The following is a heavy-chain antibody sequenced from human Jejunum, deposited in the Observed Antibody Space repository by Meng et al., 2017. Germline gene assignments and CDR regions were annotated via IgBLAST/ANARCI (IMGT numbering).Heavy chain of an antibody. CDR3: ANADYYSGNWYGLDY. J-gene: IGHJ4*02. CDR1: GFTFISYA. CDR2: IGGMGADT. V-gene: IGHV3-23*01. D-gene: IGHD6-13*01. Sequence: GESLKISCAASGFTFISYAMSWVRQAPGKGLEWVSGIGGMGADTYYADSVRGRFTISRDNSKNTLYLQMNSLRAEDTAVYYCANADYYSGNWYGLDYWGQGTLVTVSS.